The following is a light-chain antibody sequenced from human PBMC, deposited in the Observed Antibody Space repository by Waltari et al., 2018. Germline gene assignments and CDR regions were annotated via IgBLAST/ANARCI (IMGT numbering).Light chain of an antibody. CDR1: SNDDGGYIY. V-gene: IGLV2-14*03. J-gene: IGLJ1*01. CDR2: EVT. Sequence: SALTQPASVSGSPGQSITISCTGTSNDDGGYIYVSWYQQYPDKAPKVIIYEVTDRPSGVSSRFSGPKSGNTAYLTISGLQPEDEADYYCSSYTSRKTRVFGSGTRVTVL. CDR3: SSYTSRKTRV.